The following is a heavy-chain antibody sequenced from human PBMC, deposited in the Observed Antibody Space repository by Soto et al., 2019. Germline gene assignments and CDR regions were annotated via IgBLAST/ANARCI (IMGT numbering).Heavy chain of an antibody. V-gene: IGHV3-30*18. CDR3: AKGPLRFPGYGDYVDYSYGMDV. Sequence: QMKLVESGGGVVQPGTSLRLSCVASGFTFSAFGMHCVRQAPGKGLEWVAISSYGGSNKYYGDSVQGRFTISRDNSRDTLYLQMNSLRDEDTAVYYCAKGPLRFPGYGDYVDYSYGMDVWGQGTTVTVS. CDR2: SSYGGSNK. J-gene: IGHJ6*02. D-gene: IGHD4-17*01. CDR1: GFTFSAFG.